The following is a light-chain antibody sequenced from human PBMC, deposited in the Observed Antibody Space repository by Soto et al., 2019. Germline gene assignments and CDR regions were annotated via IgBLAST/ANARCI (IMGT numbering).Light chain of an antibody. CDR3: SSYTSSSTQV. CDR2: DVS. J-gene: IGLJ1*01. V-gene: IGLV2-14*01. Sequence: LTQPASVSGSPGQSITISCTGTSSDVGGYNYVSWYQQHPGKAPKLMIYDVSNRPSGVSNRFSGSKSGNTASLTISGLQAEDEADYYCSSYTSSSTQVFGTGTKVTV. CDR1: SSDVGGYNY.